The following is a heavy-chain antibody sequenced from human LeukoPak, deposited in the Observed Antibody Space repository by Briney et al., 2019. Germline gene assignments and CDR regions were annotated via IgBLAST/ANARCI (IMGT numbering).Heavy chain of an antibody. CDR1: GYTFTSYD. D-gene: IGHD3-10*01. J-gene: IGHJ4*02. CDR3: ARFDPGVHPGDY. V-gene: IGHV1-69*13. Sequence: ASVKVSCKASGYTFTSYDINWVRQATGQGLEWMGGIIPLSGTVNYAQNLQGRVTITADESTTTAYMELSSLRSDDTAVYYCARFDPGVHPGDYWGQGTLVTVSS. CDR2: IIPLSGTV.